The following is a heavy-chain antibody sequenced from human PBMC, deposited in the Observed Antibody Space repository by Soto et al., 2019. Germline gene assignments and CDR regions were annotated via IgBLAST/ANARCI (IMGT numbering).Heavy chain of an antibody. CDR1: GGSISSGGYY. CDR3: ARGYYYGMDV. Sequence: QVQLQESGPGLVKPSQTLSLTCTVSGGSISSGGYYWSWIRQYPGKGLEWIGYINNSGSTYSNPSLKSRVTISVATSKTQFSLRLSSVTAADTAVYYCARGYYYGMDVWGQGTTVTVSS. CDR2: INNSGST. J-gene: IGHJ6*02. V-gene: IGHV4-31*03.